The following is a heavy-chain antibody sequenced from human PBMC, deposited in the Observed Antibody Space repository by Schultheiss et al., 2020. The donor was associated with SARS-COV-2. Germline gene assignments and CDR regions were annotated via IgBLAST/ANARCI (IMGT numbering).Heavy chain of an antibody. D-gene: IGHD1-26*01. CDR2: ISGSGGST. J-gene: IGHJ5*02. V-gene: IGHV3-23*01. CDR1: GFTFSSYA. Sequence: GGSLRLSCAASGFTFSSYAMSWVRQAPGKGLEWVSGISGSGGSTYYADSVKGRFTISRDNARNTVYLQMHSLRAEDTAIYYCARPLTGGQFKSHTWFDPWGQGTLVTVSS. CDR3: ARPLTGGQFKSHTWFDP.